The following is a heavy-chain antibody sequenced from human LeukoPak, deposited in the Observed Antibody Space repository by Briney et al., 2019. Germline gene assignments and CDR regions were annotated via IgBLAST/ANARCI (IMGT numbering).Heavy chain of an antibody. V-gene: IGHV3-48*03. CDR3: AREESSGYIDY. D-gene: IGHD3-22*01. Sequence: GGSLRLSCAASGFTFSSYEMNWVRQAPGKGLEWVSYISSSDSTIYYADSVKGRFTISRDNAKNSLYLQMNSLRAEDTAVYYCAREESSGYIDYWGQGTLVTVSS. CDR2: ISSSDSTI. CDR1: GFTFSSYE. J-gene: IGHJ4*02.